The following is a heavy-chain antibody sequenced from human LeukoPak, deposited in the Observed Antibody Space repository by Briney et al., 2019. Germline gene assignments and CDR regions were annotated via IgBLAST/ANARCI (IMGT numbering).Heavy chain of an antibody. V-gene: IGHV3-23*01. CDR2: ISASGDNT. Sequence: GGSLRLSCDASGFTVNSYAMNWVRQAPGKGLEWISVISASGDNTYYADSVKGRFTISRDDSKNTVYLQMNSLRADDTAVYHCAKGGRRHYGDYVAFWGQGTLVTVSS. D-gene: IGHD4-17*01. CDR1: GFTVNSYA. J-gene: IGHJ4*02. CDR3: AKGGRRHYGDYVAF.